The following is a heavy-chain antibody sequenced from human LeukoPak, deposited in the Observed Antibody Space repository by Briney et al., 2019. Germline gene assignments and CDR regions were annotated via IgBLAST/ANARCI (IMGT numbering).Heavy chain of an antibody. V-gene: IGHV1-69*05. D-gene: IGHD2-15*01. CDR3: ARVPCGGSCYYYYYMDV. J-gene: IGHJ6*03. CDR2: IIPISGTT. Sequence: GASVKVSCKASGYTFTSYAITWVRQAPGQGLEWMGKIIPISGTTNYAQKFQGRVTITTDESTSTAYMELSSLRSEDTAVYYCARVPCGGSCYYYYYMDVWGKGTTVTVSS. CDR1: GYTFTSYA.